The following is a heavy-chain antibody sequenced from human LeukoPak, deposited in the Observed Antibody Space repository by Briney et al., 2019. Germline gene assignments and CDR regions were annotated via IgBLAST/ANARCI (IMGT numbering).Heavy chain of an antibody. J-gene: IGHJ5*02. Sequence: SETLSLTCTVSGGSISCYYWSWIRQPPGKGLEWIGYIYYSGSTNYNPSLKSRVTISVDTSKNQFSLKLSSVTAADTAVYYCARDDCSGGSCYAPWGQGTLVTVSS. D-gene: IGHD2-15*01. CDR3: ARDDCSGGSCYAP. CDR1: GGSISCYY. CDR2: IYYSGST. V-gene: IGHV4-59*01.